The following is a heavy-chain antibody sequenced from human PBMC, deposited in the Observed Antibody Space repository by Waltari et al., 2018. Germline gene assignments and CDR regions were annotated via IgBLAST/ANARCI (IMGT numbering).Heavy chain of an antibody. Sequence: EVQLVESGGGLVQPGGSLRLSCAASGFTFSSYWMHWVRQVPGKGLVWVSRINGDGSSTTYADSVKGRFTISRDNTKNTLYLQMNSLRSEDTAVYYCARDEYYAWPDVPFFDYWGPGTLVTVSS. D-gene: IGHD2-2*01. CDR1: GFTFSSYW. CDR3: ARDEYYAWPDVPFFDY. CDR2: INGDGSST. V-gene: IGHV3-74*01. J-gene: IGHJ4*02.